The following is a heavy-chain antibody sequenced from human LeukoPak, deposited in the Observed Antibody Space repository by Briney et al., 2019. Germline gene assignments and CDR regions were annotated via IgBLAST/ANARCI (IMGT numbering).Heavy chain of an antibody. D-gene: IGHD2-15*01. CDR1: GFTFSSYD. J-gene: IGHJ4*02. Sequence: GRSLRLSCTASGFTFSSYDMDWVRQAPGKGLEGGAVISYDGSSQYYADSVKGRFTISRDNSKNTLYLQMNSLRADDTAVYYCARPQYCSAGSCFYYFDYWGQGTLVTVSS. CDR3: ARPQYCSAGSCFYYFDY. CDR2: ISYDGSSQ. V-gene: IGHV3-30-3*01.